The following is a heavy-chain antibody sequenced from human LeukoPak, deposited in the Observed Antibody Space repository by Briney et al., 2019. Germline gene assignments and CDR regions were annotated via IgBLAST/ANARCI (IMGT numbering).Heavy chain of an antibody. CDR2: IYYSGST. CDR1: GGSISSYY. CDR3: ARDGGSSGVN. J-gene: IGHJ4*02. Sequence: SETLSLTCTVPGGSISSYYWSWIRQPPGKGLEWTGYIYYSGSTNYNPSLKSRVTISVDTSKNQFSLKLSSVTAADTAVYYCARDGGSSGVNWGQGTLVTVSS. D-gene: IGHD6-19*01. V-gene: IGHV4-59*01.